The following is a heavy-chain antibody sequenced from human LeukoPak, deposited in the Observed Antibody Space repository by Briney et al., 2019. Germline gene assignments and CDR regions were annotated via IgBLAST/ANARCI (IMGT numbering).Heavy chain of an antibody. V-gene: IGHV1-69*13. CDR3: ARALDIVVVPAATAASLGY. D-gene: IGHD2-2*01. CDR2: IIPIFGTA. Sequence: ASVTVSCKASGGTFSSYAISWVRQAPGQGLEWMGGIIPIFGTANYAQKFQGRVTITADESTSTAYMELSSLRSEDTAVYYCARALDIVVVPAATAASLGYWGQGTLVTVSS. CDR1: GGTFSSYA. J-gene: IGHJ4*02.